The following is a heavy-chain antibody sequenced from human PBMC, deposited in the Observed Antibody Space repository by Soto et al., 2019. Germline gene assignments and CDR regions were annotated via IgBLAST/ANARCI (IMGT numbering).Heavy chain of an antibody. D-gene: IGHD6-13*01. CDR2: IIPILGIA. CDR1: GGTFSSYT. CDR3: ARGDEGIYSSRWYASMDV. V-gene: IGHV1-69*02. Sequence: QVQLVQSGAEVKKPGSSVKVSCKASGGTFSSYTISWVRQAPGQGLEWMGRIIPILGIANYAQKFQGRVTITADQSTSTAYMELSSLRSEDTAVYYCARGDEGIYSSRWYASMDVWGQGTTVTVSS. J-gene: IGHJ6*02.